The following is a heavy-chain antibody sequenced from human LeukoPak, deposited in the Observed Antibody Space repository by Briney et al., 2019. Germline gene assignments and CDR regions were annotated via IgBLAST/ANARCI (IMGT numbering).Heavy chain of an antibody. D-gene: IGHD3-10*01. CDR2: IYHSGST. CDR3: ARRRGSGTYGWFDP. Sequence: PSETLSLTCTVSGYSISSGYYWGWIRQPPGKGLEWIGSIYHSGSTYYNPSLKSRVTISVDTSKNQFSLKLSSVTAADTAVYYCARRRGSGTYGWFDPWGQGTLVTVSS. J-gene: IGHJ5*02. V-gene: IGHV4-38-2*02. CDR1: GYSISSGYY.